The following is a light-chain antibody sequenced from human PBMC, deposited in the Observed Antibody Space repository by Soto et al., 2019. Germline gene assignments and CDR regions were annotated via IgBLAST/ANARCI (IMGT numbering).Light chain of an antibody. J-gene: IGKJ1*01. Sequence: DIQITQSPPSLSASVGDRVTITCRASQGISTYLAWFQQKPGTVPKLLIYAASSLQSEVPSRFSGSGSGTDFTLTISGLQPEDVATYYCQQYNRYSWTFGQGTQVDIK. V-gene: IGKV1-27*01. CDR1: QGISTY. CDR2: AAS. CDR3: QQYNRYSWT.